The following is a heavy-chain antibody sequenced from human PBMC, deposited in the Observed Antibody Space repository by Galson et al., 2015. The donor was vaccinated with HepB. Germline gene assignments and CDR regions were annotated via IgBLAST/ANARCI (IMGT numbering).Heavy chain of an antibody. J-gene: IGHJ6*02. D-gene: IGHD3-22*01. CDR2: INQDGSEK. CDR3: ARDYSYYFESSGSKHFYGMDV. CDR1: AFTFSTYW. Sequence: SLRLSCAGSAFTFSTYWMSWVRQAPGKGLEWVACINQDGSEKYYVDSMKGRFIISRDNAKNSLYLQMNSLRAEDTAVYYCARDYSYYFESSGSKHFYGMDVWGQGTTVTVSS. V-gene: IGHV3-7*01.